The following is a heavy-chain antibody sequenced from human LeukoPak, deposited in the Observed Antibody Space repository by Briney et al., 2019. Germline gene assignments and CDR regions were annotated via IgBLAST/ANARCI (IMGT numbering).Heavy chain of an antibody. CDR1: GFTFSSYA. V-gene: IGHV3-23*01. CDR2: ISGSGGST. D-gene: IGHD3-10*01. Sequence: PGGSLRLSCAASGFTFSSYAMSWVRQAPGKGLEWVSAISGSGGSTYYADSVKGRFTISRDNSKNTLYLQMNSLRAEDTAVYYCAKSGERITMVRGVITYFDYWAREPWSPSPQ. CDR3: AKSGERITMVRGVITYFDY. J-gene: IGHJ4*02.